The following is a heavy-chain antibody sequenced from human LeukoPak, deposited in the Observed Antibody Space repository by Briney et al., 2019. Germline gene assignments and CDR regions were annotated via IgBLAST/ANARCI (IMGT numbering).Heavy chain of an antibody. Sequence: GSSVKASCKASGGTFSSYAISWARQAPGQGLEWMGGIIPIFGTANYAQKFQGRVTITADKSTSTAYMELSSLRSEDTAVYYCASGPGQATTQGFDYWGQGTLVTVSS. CDR1: GGTFSSYA. J-gene: IGHJ4*02. CDR2: IIPIFGTA. D-gene: IGHD5-12*01. CDR3: ASGPGQATTQGFDY. V-gene: IGHV1-69*06.